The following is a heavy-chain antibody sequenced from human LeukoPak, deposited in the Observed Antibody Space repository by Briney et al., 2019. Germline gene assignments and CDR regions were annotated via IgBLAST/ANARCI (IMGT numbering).Heavy chain of an antibody. CDR2: IIPIFGTA. CDR1: GVTFSSYA. CDR3: ARTYDTSSGWTRFFDY. V-gene: IGHV1-69*05. D-gene: IGHD6-19*01. J-gene: IGHJ4*02. Sequence: SVKVSCKASGVTFSSYAISWVRQAPGQGLEWMGRIIPIFGTANYAQKFQGRVTITTDESTSTAYMELSSLRSEDTAVYYCARTYDTSSGWTRFFDYWGQGTLVTVSS.